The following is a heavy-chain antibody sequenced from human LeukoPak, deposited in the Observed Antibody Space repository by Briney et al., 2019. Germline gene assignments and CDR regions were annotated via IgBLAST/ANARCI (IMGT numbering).Heavy chain of an antibody. Sequence: SETLSLTCTVSGGSISSYYWSWIRQPPGKGLEWFGYIYYSGSTNYNPSLKSRVTISVDTSKNQFSLKLSSVTAADTAVYYCARDTGHGSGLNWFDPWGQGTLVTVSS. J-gene: IGHJ5*02. CDR1: GGSISSYY. D-gene: IGHD3-10*01. V-gene: IGHV4-59*01. CDR2: IYYSGST. CDR3: ARDTGHGSGLNWFDP.